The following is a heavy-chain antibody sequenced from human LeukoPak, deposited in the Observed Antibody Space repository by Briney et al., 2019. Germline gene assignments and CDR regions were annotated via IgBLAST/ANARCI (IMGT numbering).Heavy chain of an antibody. Sequence: PGGSLRPSCAASGFTFSSYSMNWVRQAPGEGLEWVSSISSSNCYIYYADSLKGRFTLSRENAQDSLYLQINKLTRESTAVYYCGRDLGRDGYNYGPDYFDYWGQGTLVTVSS. CDR2: ISSSNCYI. CDR3: GRDLGRDGYNYGPDYFDY. CDR1: GFTFSSYS. V-gene: IGHV3-21*04. D-gene: IGHD5-24*01. J-gene: IGHJ4*02.